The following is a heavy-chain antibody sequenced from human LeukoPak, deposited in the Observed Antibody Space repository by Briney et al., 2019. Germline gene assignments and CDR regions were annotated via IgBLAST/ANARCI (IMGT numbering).Heavy chain of an antibody. CDR2: IWYDGSNK. J-gene: IGHJ6*02. V-gene: IGHV3-33*01. Sequence: GGSLRLSCAASGFTFSSYGMHWVRQAPGKGLEWVAVIWYDGSNKYYADSVRGRFTISRDNSKNTLYLQMNSLRAEDTAVYYCARKDDSSVTYYYYYGMDVWGQGTTVTVSS. D-gene: IGHD3-22*01. CDR3: ARKDDSSVTYYYYYGMDV. CDR1: GFTFSSYG.